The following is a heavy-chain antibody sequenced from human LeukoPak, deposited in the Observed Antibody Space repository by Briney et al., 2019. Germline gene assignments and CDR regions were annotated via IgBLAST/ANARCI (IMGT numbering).Heavy chain of an antibody. Sequence: GGSLRLSCVASGFPFDDYGMFWVRQSPGKGLEWVSSISWNSGIIDYADSVKGRFTISRDNAKNSLYLQMNSLRVEDTALYYCAKDRFFYDSGSKANWGQGTLVTVSS. V-gene: IGHV3-9*01. CDR3: AKDRFFYDSGSKAN. J-gene: IGHJ4*02. CDR2: ISWNSGII. CDR1: GFPFDDYG. D-gene: IGHD3-22*01.